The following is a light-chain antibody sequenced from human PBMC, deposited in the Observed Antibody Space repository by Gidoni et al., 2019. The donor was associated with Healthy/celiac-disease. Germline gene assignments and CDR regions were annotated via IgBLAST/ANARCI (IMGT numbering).Light chain of an antibody. CDR1: QGISSY. Sequence: VIWMTPSPSLLAASTGNRVTIIFRISQGISSYLAWYQQQPGKAPELLIYAASTLQSGVPSRFSGSGSGTDFTLTISCLQSEDFATYYCQQYYSFSRTFGQGTKVEIK. V-gene: IGKV1D-8*01. J-gene: IGKJ1*01. CDR2: AAS. CDR3: QQYYSFSRT.